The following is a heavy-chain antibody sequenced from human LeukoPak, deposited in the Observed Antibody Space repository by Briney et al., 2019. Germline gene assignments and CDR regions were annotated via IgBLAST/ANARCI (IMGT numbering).Heavy chain of an antibody. V-gene: IGHV4-38-2*02. CDR3: ARDLRLGDSSWYDY. D-gene: IGHD6-13*01. Sequence: SETLSLTCTVSGYSISSGYYWGWIRQPPGKGLEWIGSIYHSGSTYYNPSLKSRVTISVDTSKNQFSLKLSSVTAADTAVYYCARDLRLGDSSWYDYWGQGTPVTVSS. CDR1: GYSISSGYY. J-gene: IGHJ4*02. CDR2: IYHSGST.